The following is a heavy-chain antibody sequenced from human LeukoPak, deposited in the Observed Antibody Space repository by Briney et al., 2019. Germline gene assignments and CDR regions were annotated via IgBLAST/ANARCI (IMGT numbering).Heavy chain of an antibody. Sequence: SETLSLTCTVSGGSISSYYWSWIRQPAGKGLEWIGRIYTSGSTNYNPSLKSRVTMSVDTSKNQFSLKLSSVTAADTAVYYCARAPYYYDSSGPLEAFDIWGQGTMVTVSS. CDR2: IYTSGST. D-gene: IGHD3-22*01. J-gene: IGHJ3*02. CDR1: GGSISSYY. CDR3: ARAPYYYDSSGPLEAFDI. V-gene: IGHV4-4*07.